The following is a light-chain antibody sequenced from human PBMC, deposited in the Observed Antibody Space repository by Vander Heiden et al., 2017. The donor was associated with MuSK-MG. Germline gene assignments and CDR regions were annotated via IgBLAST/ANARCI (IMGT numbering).Light chain of an antibody. CDR3: QQSASVPYT. CDR2: ATS. Sequence: DIQMTQSPSSLSASVGDRVTITCRASQSVTTYLNWYQQKPGKAPNLLIHATSTLQSGVPSRFSGSGSGTYFTLTIRRLQPEDFATYYCQQSASVPYTFGQGTKLEIK. V-gene: IGKV1-39*01. CDR1: QSVTTY. J-gene: IGKJ2*01.